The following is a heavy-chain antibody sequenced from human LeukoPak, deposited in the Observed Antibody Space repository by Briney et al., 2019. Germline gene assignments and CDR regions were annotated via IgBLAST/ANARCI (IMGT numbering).Heavy chain of an antibody. CDR3: ANKGDEFGELLYTWFDY. Sequence: GGSLRLSCAASEFTFSSYAMSWVRQAPGKGLEWVSAISGSGGSTYYADSVKGRFTISRDNSKNTLYLQMNSLRAEDTAVYYCANKGDEFGELLYTWFDYWGQGTLVTVSS. V-gene: IGHV3-23*01. D-gene: IGHD3-10*01. J-gene: IGHJ4*02. CDR1: EFTFSSYA. CDR2: ISGSGGST.